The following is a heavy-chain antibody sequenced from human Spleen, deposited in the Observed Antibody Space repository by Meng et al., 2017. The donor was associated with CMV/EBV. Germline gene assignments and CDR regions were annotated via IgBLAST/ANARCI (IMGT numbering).Heavy chain of an antibody. CDR3: ARVGSSLWFDLDY. V-gene: IGHV1-18*04. J-gene: IGHJ4*02. Sequence: ASVKVSCKASGYTFSDYYIHRVRQAPGQGLEWMGWISAYNGNTNYAQKFQGRVTMTTDTSTTTAYMELRSLRSDDTAVYYCARVGSSLWFDLDYWGQGTLVTVSS. D-gene: IGHD2-2*01. CDR1: GYTFSDYY. CDR2: ISAYNGNT.